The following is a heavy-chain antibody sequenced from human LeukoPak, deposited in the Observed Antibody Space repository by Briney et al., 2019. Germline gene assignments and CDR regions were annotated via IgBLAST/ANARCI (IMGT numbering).Heavy chain of an antibody. J-gene: IGHJ6*02. Sequence: GGSLRLSCAASGFTFSSYGMHWVRQAPGKGLEWVAVIWYDGSNKYYADSVKGRFTTSRDNSKNTLYLQMNSLRAEDTAVYYCARDPGYSSSWPLSGIDVWGQGTTVTVSS. CDR1: GFTFSSYG. D-gene: IGHD6-13*01. CDR2: IWYDGSNK. V-gene: IGHV3-33*01. CDR3: ARDPGYSSSWPLSGIDV.